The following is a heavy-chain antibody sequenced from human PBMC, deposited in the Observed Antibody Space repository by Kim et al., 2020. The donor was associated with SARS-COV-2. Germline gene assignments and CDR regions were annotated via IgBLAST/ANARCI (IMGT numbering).Heavy chain of an antibody. CDR1: GYSFTSYW. V-gene: IGHV5-51*01. CDR3: ARRVSLYSSGWIYYFDY. J-gene: IGHJ4*02. Sequence: GESLKISCKGSGYSFTSYWIGWVRQMPGKGLEWMGIIYPGDSDTRYSPSFQGQVTISADKSISTAYLQWSSLKASDTAMYYCARRVSLYSSGWIYYFDYWGQGTLVTVSS. CDR2: IYPGDSDT. D-gene: IGHD6-19*01.